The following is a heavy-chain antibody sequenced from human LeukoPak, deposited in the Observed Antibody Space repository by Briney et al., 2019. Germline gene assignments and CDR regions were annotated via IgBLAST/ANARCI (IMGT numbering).Heavy chain of an antibody. V-gene: IGHV4-31*03. CDR3: ARSGYYYFDY. Sequence: SETLSLTCTVSGGSISSGGYYWSWIRQHPGKGLEWIGYIYYSGSTYCNPSLKSRVTISVDTSKNQFSLKLSSVTAADTAVYYCARSGYYYFDYWGQGTLVTVSS. CDR1: GGSISSGGYY. J-gene: IGHJ4*02. CDR2: IYYSGST. D-gene: IGHD3-3*01.